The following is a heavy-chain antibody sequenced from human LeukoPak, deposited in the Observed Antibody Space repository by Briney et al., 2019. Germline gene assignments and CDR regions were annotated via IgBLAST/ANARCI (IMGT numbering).Heavy chain of an antibody. Sequence: GGSLRLSCAASGFTFSSYSMNWVRQAPGKGLEWVSSVSSSSSYIYYADSVKGRFTISRDNSKDTLYLQMNSLRAEDTAVYYCAKGSSSSRPYYFDYWGQGTLVTVSS. CDR3: AKGSSSSRPYYFDY. D-gene: IGHD6-6*01. V-gene: IGHV3-21*04. J-gene: IGHJ4*02. CDR1: GFTFSSYS. CDR2: VSSSSSYI.